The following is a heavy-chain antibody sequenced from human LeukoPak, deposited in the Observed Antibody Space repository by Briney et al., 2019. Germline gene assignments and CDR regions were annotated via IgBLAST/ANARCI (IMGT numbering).Heavy chain of an antibody. CDR2: ISSSGSTI. V-gene: IGHV3-11*04. CDR3: ARDRTPYYDSTDY. D-gene: IGHD3-22*01. Sequence: GGSLRLSCAASGFTFSDYYMSWIRQAPGKGLEWVSYISSSGSTIYYADSVKGRFTISRDNAKNSLSLQLNSLRAEDTAVYYCARDRTPYYDSTDYWGQGTLVTVSS. J-gene: IGHJ4*02. CDR1: GFTFSDYY.